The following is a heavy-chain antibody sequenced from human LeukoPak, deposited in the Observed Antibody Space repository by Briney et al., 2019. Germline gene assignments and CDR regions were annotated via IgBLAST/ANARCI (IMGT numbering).Heavy chain of an antibody. CDR1: GGTFSSYA. V-gene: IGHV1-69*13. J-gene: IGHJ1*01. D-gene: IGHD5-24*01. Sequence: SEKVSCKASGGTFSSYAISWVRQAPGQGLEWMGGIIPIFGTANYAQKFQGRVTITADESTSTAYMELSSLRSEDTAVYYCARAGMGWLQLKDEYFQHWGQGTLVTVSS. CDR3: ARAGMGWLQLKDEYFQH. CDR2: IIPIFGTA.